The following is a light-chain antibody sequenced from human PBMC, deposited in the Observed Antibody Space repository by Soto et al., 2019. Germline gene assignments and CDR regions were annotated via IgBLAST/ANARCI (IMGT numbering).Light chain of an antibody. Sequence: EIVLTQSPGTLSLSPGERATLSCRASQSVTSNYLAWYQQKPGQAPRLLIYGASSRATGISDRFSGSGSGTDFTLTISRLEPEDFAVYYCQQYVSTPLTFGGGTKVEIK. V-gene: IGKV3-20*01. CDR3: QQYVSTPLT. CDR2: GAS. CDR1: QSVTSNY. J-gene: IGKJ4*01.